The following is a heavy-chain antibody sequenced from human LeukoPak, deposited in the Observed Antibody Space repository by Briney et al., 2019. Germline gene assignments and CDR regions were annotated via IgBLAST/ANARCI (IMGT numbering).Heavy chain of an antibody. D-gene: IGHD1-7*01. V-gene: IGHV1-8*01. CDR3: TRKLRLDEH. CDR1: GYTFITSD. CDR2: MDPNSGHT. Sequence: AASVKVSCKASGYTFITSDINWVRQASGQGLEWMGYMDPNSGHTEFARKFQGRVTTTGDTSTSTAYMELSSLTPDDTAIYYCTRKLRLDEHWGQGTLVAVSS. J-gene: IGHJ4*02.